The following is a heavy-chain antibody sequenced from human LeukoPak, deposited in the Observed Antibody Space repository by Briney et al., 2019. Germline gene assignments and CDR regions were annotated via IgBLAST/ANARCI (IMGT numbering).Heavy chain of an antibody. J-gene: IGHJ4*02. CDR2: ISPSGGST. CDR3: ASINGDSVDY. CDR1: GYTFTSNY. D-gene: IGHD4-17*01. V-gene: IGHV1-46*01. Sequence: GASVKVSCKAFGYTFTSNYMHWVRQAPGQGPEWMGVISPSGGSTTYAQKFQGRVTLTRDMSTSTDYLELSSLRSEDTAVYYCASINGDSVDYWGQGTLVTVSS.